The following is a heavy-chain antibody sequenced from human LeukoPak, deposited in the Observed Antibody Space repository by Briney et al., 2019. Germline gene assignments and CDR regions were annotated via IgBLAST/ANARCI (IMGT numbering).Heavy chain of an antibody. Sequence: VASVKVSCKASGYTFTSYDINWVRQATGQGLEWMGWMNPNSGNTGYAQKFQGRVTMTRNTSISTAYMELSSLRSEDTAVYYCARGSEYSGYEGFYWGQGTLVTVSS. CDR1: GYTFTSYD. CDR3: ARGSEYSGYEGFY. D-gene: IGHD5-12*01. CDR2: MNPNSGNT. J-gene: IGHJ4*02. V-gene: IGHV1-8*01.